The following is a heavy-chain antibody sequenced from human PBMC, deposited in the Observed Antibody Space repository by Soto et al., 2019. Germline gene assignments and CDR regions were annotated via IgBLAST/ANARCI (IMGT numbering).Heavy chain of an antibody. Sequence: QVQLVQSGAEVKKPGASVKVSSQASGYTFINYGISGARQAPGHGLEWMGWINTYNGNTNYAQKVQGRVTMTTDTSTRTAYMELRSLTSDDTAVYYCARVLTVTTEDDYWGQGTLVTVAS. CDR3: ARVLTVTTEDDY. CDR1: GYTFINYG. CDR2: INTYNGNT. V-gene: IGHV1-18*01. J-gene: IGHJ4*02. D-gene: IGHD4-17*01.